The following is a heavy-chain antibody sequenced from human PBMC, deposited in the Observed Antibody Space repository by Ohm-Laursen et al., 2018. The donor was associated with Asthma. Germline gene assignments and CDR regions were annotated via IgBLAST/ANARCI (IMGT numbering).Heavy chain of an antibody. Sequence: SLRLSCAASGYTSSRYSIHWVRQAPGKGLEWVASISTASTFIYYADSVRGRFTTSRDNAKNLVYLQMNDLRAEDTALYYCAKDRDIVASPFDYWGQGTLVTVSS. CDR2: ISTASTFI. CDR3: AKDRDIVASPFDY. CDR1: GYTSSRYS. V-gene: IGHV3-21*01. J-gene: IGHJ4*02. D-gene: IGHD5-12*01.